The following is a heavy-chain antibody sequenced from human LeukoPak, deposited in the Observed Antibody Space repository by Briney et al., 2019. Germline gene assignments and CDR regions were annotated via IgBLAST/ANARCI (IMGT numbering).Heavy chain of an antibody. D-gene: IGHD4-17*01. V-gene: IGHV1-18*01. CDR3: ARNSYSDAGWFDT. J-gene: IGHJ5*02. Sequence: GASVKVSCKASGYTFTTSAITWVRQAPGQGLEWMGWISGYNGNTNYAQKFQGRVTMTTDTSTSTAYKELRSLRSDDTAVYYCARNSYSDAGWFDTWGRGTLVTVSS. CDR2: ISGYNGNT. CDR1: GYTFTTSA.